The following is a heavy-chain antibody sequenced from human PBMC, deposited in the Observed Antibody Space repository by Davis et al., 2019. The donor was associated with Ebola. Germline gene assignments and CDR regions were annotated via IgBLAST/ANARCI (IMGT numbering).Heavy chain of an antibody. CDR2: INHSGST. CDR1: GGSISGYY. D-gene: IGHD3-10*01. J-gene: IGHJ6*04. CDR3: AGGIWSYGMDV. Sequence: SETLSLTCAVSGGSISGYYWSWIRQPPGKGLEWIGEINHSGSTNYNPSLKSRVTISVDTSKNQFSLKLSSVTAADTAVYYCAGGIWSYGMDVWGKGTTVTVSS. V-gene: IGHV4-34*01.